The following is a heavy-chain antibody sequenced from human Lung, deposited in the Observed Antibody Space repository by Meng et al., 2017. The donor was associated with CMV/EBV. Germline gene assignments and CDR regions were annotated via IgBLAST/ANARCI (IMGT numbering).Heavy chain of an antibody. D-gene: IGHD2-2*02. Sequence: ASVKVSCKASGYTFTSYGISWVRQAPGQGLEWMGWISAYNGNTNYAQKLQGRVTMTTDTSTSTAYMELRSLRSDDTAVYYCAREGYCSSTSCYTSRYYYYYGMDVWGQGXTVTVSS. CDR3: AREGYCSSTSCYTSRYYYYYGMDV. J-gene: IGHJ6*02. CDR2: ISAYNGNT. CDR1: GYTFTSYG. V-gene: IGHV1-18*01.